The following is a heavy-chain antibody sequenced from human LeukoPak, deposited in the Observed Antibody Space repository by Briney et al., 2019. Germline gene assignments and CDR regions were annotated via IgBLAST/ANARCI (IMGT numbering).Heavy chain of an antibody. D-gene: IGHD5-18*01. CDR1: GDSISPYY. V-gene: IGHV4-59*01. CDR2: IYHSGST. CDR3: AREGYTYGSSRACAF. Sequence: SETLSLTCTVSGDSISPYYWSWIRQSPGKGLEWIGNIYHSGSTNFSPSLKRRVTMSVDKSKNQISLNLNSVTAADTAVYFCAREGYTYGSSRACAFWGQGTLVTVSS. J-gene: IGHJ3*01.